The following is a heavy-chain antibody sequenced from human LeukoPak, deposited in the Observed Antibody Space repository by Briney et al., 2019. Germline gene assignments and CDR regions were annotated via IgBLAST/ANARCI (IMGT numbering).Heavy chain of an antibody. Sequence: GGSLRLSCAASGFTFSSYWMHWVRQAPGKGLVWVSRINSDGSSTSYVDSVKGRFTISRDNAKNSLYLQMNSLRAEDTAVYYCASHSSSWGQYYFDYWGQGTLVTVSS. CDR1: GFTFSSYW. CDR2: INSDGSST. CDR3: ASHSSSWGQYYFDY. D-gene: IGHD6-13*01. J-gene: IGHJ4*02. V-gene: IGHV3-74*01.